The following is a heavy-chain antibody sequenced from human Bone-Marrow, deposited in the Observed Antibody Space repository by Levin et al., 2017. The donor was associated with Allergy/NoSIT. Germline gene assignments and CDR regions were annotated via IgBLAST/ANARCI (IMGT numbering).Heavy chain of an antibody. Sequence: HPGGSLRLSCAASGFTFSSYWMSWVRQAPGKGLEWVANIKQDGSEKYYVDSVKGRFTISRDNAKNSLYLQMNSLRAEDTAVYYCARDPDYGVRRVWNYFDYWGQGTLVTVSS. CDR2: IKQDGSEK. J-gene: IGHJ4*02. CDR3: ARDPDYGVRRVWNYFDY. D-gene: IGHD4-17*01. CDR1: GFTFSSYW. V-gene: IGHV3-7*04.